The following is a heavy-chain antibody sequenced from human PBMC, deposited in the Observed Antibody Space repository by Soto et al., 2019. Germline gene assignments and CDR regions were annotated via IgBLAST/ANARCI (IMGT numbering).Heavy chain of an antibody. CDR1: GYTFTSYG. D-gene: IGHD6-6*01. CDR3: ARDKQLVGIELVGYYYGMDV. J-gene: IGHJ6*02. Sequence: ASVKVSCKASGYTFTSYGISWVRQAPGQGLEWMGWISAYNGNTNYAQKLQGRVTMTTDTSTSTAYMELRSLRSDDTAVYYCARDKQLVGIELVGYYYGMDVWGQGTMVTVSS. CDR2: ISAYNGNT. V-gene: IGHV1-18*04.